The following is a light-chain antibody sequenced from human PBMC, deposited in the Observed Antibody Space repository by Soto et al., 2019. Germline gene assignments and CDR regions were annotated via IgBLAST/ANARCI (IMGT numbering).Light chain of an antibody. J-gene: IGKJ2*01. CDR1: QSVSSN. CDR3: QQYNNWPPAYT. V-gene: IGKV3-15*01. CDR2: GAS. Sequence: EIVMTQSPATLSVSPGERATLSCRASQSVSSNLAWYQQKPGQAPRLLIYGASTRATGIPARFSGSGSGTEFTLTIRSLQSEDFAVYYCQQYNNWPPAYTFGQGTKLDIQ.